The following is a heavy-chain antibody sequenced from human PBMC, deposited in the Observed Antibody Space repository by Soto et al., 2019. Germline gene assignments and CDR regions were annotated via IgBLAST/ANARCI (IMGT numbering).Heavy chain of an antibody. V-gene: IGHV1-18*04. CDR3: ARDRPLIVGAPPGYYYYGMDV. CDR2: ISAYNGNT. CDR1: GYTFTSYG. D-gene: IGHD1-26*01. J-gene: IGHJ6*02. Sequence: GASVKVSCKASGYTFTSYGISWVRQAPGQGLEWMGWISAYNGNTNYAQKLQGRVTMTTDTSTSTAYMELRSLRSDDTAVYYCARDRPLIVGAPPGYYYYGMDVWGQGTTVTV.